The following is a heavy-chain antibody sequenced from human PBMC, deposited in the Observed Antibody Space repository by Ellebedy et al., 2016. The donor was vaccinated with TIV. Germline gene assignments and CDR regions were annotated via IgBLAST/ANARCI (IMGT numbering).Heavy chain of an antibody. V-gene: IGHV1-46*01. CDR1: KYTFTSYY. Sequence: AASVKVSCKASKYTFTSYYLHWVRQAPGQGLEWMGIINPYGGSTTYAQKFQGRVTLTRDTSTSTVYMELSSLRSDDTAIYYCARDRETLTILADYYFYGMDVWGQGTTVTVSS. CDR2: INPYGGST. J-gene: IGHJ6*02. D-gene: IGHD4-17*01. CDR3: ARDRETLTILADYYFYGMDV.